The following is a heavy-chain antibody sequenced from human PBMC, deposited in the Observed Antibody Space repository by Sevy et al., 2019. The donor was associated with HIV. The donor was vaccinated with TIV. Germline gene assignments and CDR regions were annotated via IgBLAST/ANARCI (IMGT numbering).Heavy chain of an antibody. Sequence: GGSLRLSCAASGFTFSTHAMHWVRQAPGKGLQWVSLISYDGSHKYYADSVKGRFTVSRDDSKNTVFLQLSSLRPEDTAVYYCAREGGYSIHWSPGNYRGQGTLVTVSS. CDR1: GFTFSTHA. D-gene: IGHD5-12*01. CDR2: ISYDGSHK. J-gene: IGHJ4*02. CDR3: AREGGYSIHWSPGNY. V-gene: IGHV3-30-3*01.